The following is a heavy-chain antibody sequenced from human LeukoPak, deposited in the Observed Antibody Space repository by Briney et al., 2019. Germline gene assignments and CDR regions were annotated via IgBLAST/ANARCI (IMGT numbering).Heavy chain of an antibody. D-gene: IGHD3-9*01. CDR3: ARVVDWSYYFDY. J-gene: IGHJ4*02. CDR1: GGPFSGYY. Sequence: PSETLSLTCAVYGGPFSGYYWSWIRQPPGKGLEWIGEINHSGSTNYNPSLKSRVTISVDTSKNQFSLKLSSVTAADTAVYYCARVVDWSYYFDYWGQGTLVTVSS. CDR2: INHSGST. V-gene: IGHV4-34*01.